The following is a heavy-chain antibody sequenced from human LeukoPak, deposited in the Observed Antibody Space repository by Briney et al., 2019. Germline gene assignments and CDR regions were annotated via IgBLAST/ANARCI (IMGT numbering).Heavy chain of an antibody. CDR2: ISAYNGNT. D-gene: IGHD3-22*01. J-gene: IGHJ3*02. CDR1: GYTFTNYG. CDR3: ARGGYYYDSSGHYSEDAFDI. V-gene: IGHV1-18*01. Sequence: ASVKVSCKASGYTFTNYGISWVRQAPGQGLEWMGWISAYNGNTNYAQKLQGRVTMTTDTSTNTAYMELRSLRSDDTAVYYCARGGYYYDSSGHYSEDAFDIWGQGTMVTVSS.